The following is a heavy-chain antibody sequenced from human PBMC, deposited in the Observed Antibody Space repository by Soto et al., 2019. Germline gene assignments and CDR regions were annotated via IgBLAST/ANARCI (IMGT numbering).Heavy chain of an antibody. CDR1: GGSCSGYY. V-gene: IGHV4-34*01. Sequence: QVQLQQWGAGLLKPSETLSLTCAVYGGSCSGYYWSWIRQPPGKGLEWIGEINHSGSTNYNPSLKSRVTISVDTSKNQFSLKLSSVTAADTAVYYCARKRGWGLSWVRYYFDYWGQGTLVTVSS. J-gene: IGHJ4*02. CDR3: ARKRGWGLSWVRYYFDY. D-gene: IGHD3-16*01. CDR2: INHSGST.